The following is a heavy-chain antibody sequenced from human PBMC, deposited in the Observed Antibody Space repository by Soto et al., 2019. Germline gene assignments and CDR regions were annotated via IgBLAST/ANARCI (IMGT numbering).Heavy chain of an antibody. D-gene: IGHD6-19*01. CDR1: GGSVSSGSYY. J-gene: IGHJ5*02. CDR2: IYTSGST. V-gene: IGHV4-61*02. Sequence: SETLSLTCSVSGGSVSSGSYYWSWIRQPAGKGLEWIGRIYTSGSTNYNPSLKSRVTMSVDTSKNQFSLKLSSVTAADTAVYYCAREPGIAVAGWSRGFDPWGQGTLVSVSS. CDR3: AREPGIAVAGWSRGFDP.